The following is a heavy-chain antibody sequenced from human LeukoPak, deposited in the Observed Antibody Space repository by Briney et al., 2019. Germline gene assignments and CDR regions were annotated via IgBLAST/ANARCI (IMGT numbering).Heavy chain of an antibody. CDR2: IYYSGST. V-gene: IGHV4-61*01. Sequence: SETLSLTCTVSGGSVISGSYYWSWIRQPPGKGLEWIGYIYYSGSTKYNPSLKSRVTISIDTSKNQFSLKLSSVTAADTAMYYCAGVVGGSYSMDVWGQGTTVTVSS. CDR3: AGVVGGSYSMDV. D-gene: IGHD1-26*01. J-gene: IGHJ6*03. CDR1: GGSVISGSYY.